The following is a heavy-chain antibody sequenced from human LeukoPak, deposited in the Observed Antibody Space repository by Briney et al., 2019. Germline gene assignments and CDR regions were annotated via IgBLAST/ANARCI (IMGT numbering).Heavy chain of an antibody. V-gene: IGHV5-10-1*01. J-gene: IGHJ4*02. Sequence: GESLRISCKGSGYSFTSYWISWVRQMPGKGLEWMGRIDPSDSYTNYSPSFQGHVTISADKSISTAYLQWSSLKASDTAMYYCAKVDWLFKAFDYWGQGTLVTVSS. CDR3: AKVDWLFKAFDY. CDR1: GYSFTSYW. CDR2: IDPSDSYT. D-gene: IGHD3-9*01.